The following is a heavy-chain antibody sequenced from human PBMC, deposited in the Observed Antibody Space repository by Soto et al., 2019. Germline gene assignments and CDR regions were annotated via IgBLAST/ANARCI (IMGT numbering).Heavy chain of an antibody. J-gene: IGHJ4*02. Sequence: SETLSLTCAVSGGSISSSNWWSWVRQPPGKGLEWIGEIYHSGSTNYNPSLKSRVTISVDKSKNQFSLKLSSVTAADTAVYYCARLGVAAAGMPDYWGQGTLVTVSS. CDR1: GGSISSSNW. CDR3: ARLGVAAAGMPDY. V-gene: IGHV4-4*02. CDR2: IYHSGST. D-gene: IGHD6-13*01.